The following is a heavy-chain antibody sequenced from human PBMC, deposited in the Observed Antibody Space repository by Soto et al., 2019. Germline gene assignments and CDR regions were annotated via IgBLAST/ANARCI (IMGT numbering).Heavy chain of an antibody. V-gene: IGHV1-69*02. Sequence: QVQLVQSGAEVKKPGSSVKVSCKASGGTFSSYTISWVRQAPGQGLEWMGRIIPIHGIADYAQKFQGRVPITADKSTRIAYMELSSLRSEDTAVYYSARLRDSDGMDVWGQATTVTVSS. CDR2: IIPIHGIA. J-gene: IGHJ6*02. CDR1: GGTFSSYT. CDR3: ARLRDSDGMDV. D-gene: IGHD1-26*01.